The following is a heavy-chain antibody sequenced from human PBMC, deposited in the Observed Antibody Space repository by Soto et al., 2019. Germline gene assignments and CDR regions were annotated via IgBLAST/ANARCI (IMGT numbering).Heavy chain of an antibody. Sequence: SETLSLTCTVSGGSISSYYWSWIRQPAGKGLEWIGYIYYSGSTNYNPSLKSRVTISVDTSKNQFSLKLSSVTAADTAVYYCARNYDSSGYHPRYYFDYWGQGTLVTVSS. CDR2: IYYSGST. D-gene: IGHD3-22*01. J-gene: IGHJ4*02. CDR3: ARNYDSSGYHPRYYFDY. CDR1: GGSISSYY. V-gene: IGHV4-59*01.